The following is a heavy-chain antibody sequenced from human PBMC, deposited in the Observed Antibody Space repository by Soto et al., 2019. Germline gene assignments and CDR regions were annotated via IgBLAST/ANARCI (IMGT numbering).Heavy chain of an antibody. V-gene: IGHV1-46*01. D-gene: IGHD3-22*01. Sequence: ASVKVSCKASGYTFTSYYMHWVRQAPGQGLEWMGIINPSGGSTSYAQKFQGRVTVTRDTSTSTVYMELSSLRSEDTAVYYCARAPGYYDSSGYYEGMLDYWGQGTLVTVSS. CDR2: INPSGGST. J-gene: IGHJ4*02. CDR3: ARAPGYYDSSGYYEGMLDY. CDR1: GYTFTSYY.